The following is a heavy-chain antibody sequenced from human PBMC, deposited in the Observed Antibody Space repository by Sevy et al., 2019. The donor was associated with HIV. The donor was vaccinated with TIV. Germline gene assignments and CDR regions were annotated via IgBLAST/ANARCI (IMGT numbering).Heavy chain of an antibody. V-gene: IGHV4-31*11. CDR3: ARHGGGSNYYAMDV. CDR2: IFHSGKT. CDR1: GDSIGAGGYS. D-gene: IGHD2-15*01. J-gene: IGHJ6*02. Sequence: SETLSLTCAVSGDSIGAGGYSWSWIRQHPGKGLEWVGYIFHSGKTYFYSSLEGRVTISVHTSKTQFSLKLTSVTAADTAIYYCARHGGGSNYYAMDVWGQGTTVTVSS.